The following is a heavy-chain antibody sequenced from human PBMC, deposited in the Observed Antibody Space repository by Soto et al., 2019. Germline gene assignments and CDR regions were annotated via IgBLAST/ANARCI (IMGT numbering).Heavy chain of an antibody. CDR3: AKGGTGIAMPAPIFDY. J-gene: IGHJ4*02. V-gene: IGHV3-23*01. D-gene: IGHD2-2*01. Sequence: EVQLLESGGGLVQPGGSLRLSCAASGFTFSSYAMSWVRQAPGKGLEWVSAISGSGGSTYYADSVKGRFTNSRDNSKNTLYLQMNSLRAEDTAVYYCAKGGTGIAMPAPIFDYWGQGTLVTVSS. CDR2: ISGSGGST. CDR1: GFTFSSYA.